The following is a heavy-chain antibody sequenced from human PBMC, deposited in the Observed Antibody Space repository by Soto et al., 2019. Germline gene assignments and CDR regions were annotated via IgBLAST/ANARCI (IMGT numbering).Heavy chain of an antibody. V-gene: IGHV1-18*01. D-gene: IGHD1-1*01. CDR2: ISAHNGNT. J-gene: IGHJ4*01. CDR3: ARGRYGDY. Sequence: QVHLVQSGAEVKKPGASVKVSCKGSGYAFTIYGITWGRQAPGQGREWMGWISAHNGNTNYAQKLQGRVTVTRDTSTSTAYMELRSLRSDATAVYYCARGRYGDYWGHGALVTVSS. CDR1: GYAFTIYG.